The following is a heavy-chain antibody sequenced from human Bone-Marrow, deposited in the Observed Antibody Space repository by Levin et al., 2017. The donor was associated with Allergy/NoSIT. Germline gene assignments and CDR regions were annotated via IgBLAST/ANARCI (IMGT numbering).Heavy chain of an antibody. CDR2: ISSSGAII. Sequence: GGSLRLSCAVSGFTFSDYYMTWIRRAPGKGLEWVSYISSSGAIIYYGDSVKGRFTISRDNAENSLSLQMNSLRAEDTAVYYCARVTRCGGDCYFLDYWGQGVLVTVSS. CDR1: GFTFSDYY. D-gene: IGHD2-21*02. J-gene: IGHJ4*02. CDR3: ARVTRCGGDCYFLDY. V-gene: IGHV3-11*01.